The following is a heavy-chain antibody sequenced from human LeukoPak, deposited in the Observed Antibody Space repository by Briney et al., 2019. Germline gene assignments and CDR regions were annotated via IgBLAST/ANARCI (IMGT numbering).Heavy chain of an antibody. Sequence: ASVKVSCKASGYSFISYGISWVRQAPGQGLEWMGWTSPYNGNTNYAQKVQGRVTMTTDTSTSTAYMELRGLRSDDTAVYYCARGHDWSGTGYCSGGSCYRDEYFQHWGQGTLVTVSS. J-gene: IGHJ1*01. CDR3: ARGHDWSGTGYCSGGSCYRDEYFQH. CDR2: TSPYNGNT. D-gene: IGHD2-15*01. V-gene: IGHV1-18*01. CDR1: GYSFISYG.